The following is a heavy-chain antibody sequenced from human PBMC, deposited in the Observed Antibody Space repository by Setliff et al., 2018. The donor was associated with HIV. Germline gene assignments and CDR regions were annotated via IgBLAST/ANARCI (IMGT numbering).Heavy chain of an antibody. D-gene: IGHD3-3*01. Sequence: ASVKVSCKPSGYTFTSYGISWVRQAPGQGLEWMGWISPYNGDTEYAQKFQGRVTLTTDTSTSTAHMELGSLRSDDTAVYYCASSRDYNFWSGYYSPLDYWGQGTLVTVSS. CDR2: ISPYNGDT. CDR3: ASSRDYNFWSGYYSPLDY. V-gene: IGHV1-18*01. CDR1: GYTFTSYG. J-gene: IGHJ4*02.